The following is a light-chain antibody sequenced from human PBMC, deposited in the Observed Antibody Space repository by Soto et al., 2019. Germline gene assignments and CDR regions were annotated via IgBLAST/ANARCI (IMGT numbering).Light chain of an antibody. V-gene: IGKV4-1*01. J-gene: IGKJ4*01. CDR3: QHYYSSTLT. CDR2: WAY. Sequence: DFVMTQSPDSLAVSLGKRPTINCKSIQRVMFSSNNKNYLAWYQQTQGQPPKXXIYWAYTRESGVPERFSGSGAGTDFTRTISSLQAEDVAVDYCQHYYSSTLTFGGGTKVDIK. CDR1: QRVMFSSNNKNY.